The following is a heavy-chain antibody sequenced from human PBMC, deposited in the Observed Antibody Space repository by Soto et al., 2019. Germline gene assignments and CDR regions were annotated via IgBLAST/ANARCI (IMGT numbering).Heavy chain of an antibody. D-gene: IGHD2-2*01. Sequence: GGSLRLSCAASGFTFYDYAMHWVRQAPGKGLEWVSGISWNSGSIGYADSVTGRFTISRDNAKNSLYLQMNSLRAEDTALYYCAKDYCRSTSCYGAFDIWGQGTMVTVSS. CDR1: GFTFYDYA. CDR3: AKDYCRSTSCYGAFDI. V-gene: IGHV3-9*01. CDR2: ISWNSGSI. J-gene: IGHJ3*02.